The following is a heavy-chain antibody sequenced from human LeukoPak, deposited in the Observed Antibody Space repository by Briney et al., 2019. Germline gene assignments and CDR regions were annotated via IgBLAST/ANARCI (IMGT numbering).Heavy chain of an antibody. CDR3: ARGRLTTRFDP. CDR1: GYTFSSYG. Sequence: GASVKASCKASGYTFSSYGINWVRQAPGQGLEWMGWIGAYNGNTNYAQKLQDRVTLTTDTSSSTAYMELRSLRFDDTAVYYCARGRLTTRFDPWGQGTLVTVSS. CDR2: IGAYNGNT. D-gene: IGHD1-1*01. J-gene: IGHJ5*02. V-gene: IGHV1-18*01.